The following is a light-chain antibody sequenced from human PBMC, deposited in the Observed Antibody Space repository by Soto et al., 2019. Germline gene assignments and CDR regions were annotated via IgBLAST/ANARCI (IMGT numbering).Light chain of an antibody. Sequence: EIVLTQSPDILSLSPGDRATLFCRASQSVGNSLAWYQQKRGQAPRLLIYDASRRATGVPARFSGAGSGTDFTLTISSLEPEDFAVYYCQQRSDWPPPTFGGGTKVDIK. CDR1: QSVGNS. CDR2: DAS. J-gene: IGKJ4*01. CDR3: QQRSDWPPPT. V-gene: IGKV3-11*01.